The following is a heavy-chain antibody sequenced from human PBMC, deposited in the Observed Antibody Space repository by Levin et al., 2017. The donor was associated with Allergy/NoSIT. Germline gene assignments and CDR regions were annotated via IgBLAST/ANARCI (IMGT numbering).Heavy chain of an antibody. J-gene: IGHJ3*02. CDR2: INSDGSST. CDR3: ARYPSRLDAFDI. CDR1: GFTFSSYW. Sequence: GGSLRLSCAASGFTFSSYWMHWVRQAPGKGLVWVSRINSDGSSTSYADSVKGRFTISRDNAKNTLYLQMNSLRAEDTAVYYCARYPSRLDAFDIWGQGTMVTVSS. V-gene: IGHV3-74*01.